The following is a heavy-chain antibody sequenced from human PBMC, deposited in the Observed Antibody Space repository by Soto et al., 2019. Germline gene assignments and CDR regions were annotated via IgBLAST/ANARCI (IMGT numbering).Heavy chain of an antibody. V-gene: IGHV3-21*01. Sequence: GGSLRLSCAASGFTFSSYSMNWVRQAPGKGLEWVSSISSSSSYIYYADSVKGRFTISRDNAKNSLYLQMNSLRAEDTAVYYCARFVRTVDIVVVPAAATNWFDPWGQGTLVTVSS. D-gene: IGHD2-2*01. CDR1: GFTFSSYS. CDR3: ARFVRTVDIVVVPAAATNWFDP. CDR2: ISSSSSYI. J-gene: IGHJ5*02.